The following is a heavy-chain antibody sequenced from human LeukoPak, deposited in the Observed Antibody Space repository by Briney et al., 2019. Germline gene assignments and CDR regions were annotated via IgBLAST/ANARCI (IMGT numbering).Heavy chain of an antibody. CDR3: ARKAVNHFDY. Sequence: GGSLRLSCAASGFTVSSNYMSWVRQAPGKGLEWVSVIFGGGTTYYADSVKGRFTISRDSSNNTVYLQMNSLRAEDTAVYYCARKAVNHFDYWGQGTLVTVSS. CDR1: GFTVSSNY. D-gene: IGHD2-15*01. J-gene: IGHJ4*02. V-gene: IGHV3-53*01. CDR2: IFGGGTT.